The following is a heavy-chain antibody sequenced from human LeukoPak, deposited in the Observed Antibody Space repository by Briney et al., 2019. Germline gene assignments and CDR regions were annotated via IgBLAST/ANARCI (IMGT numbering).Heavy chain of an antibody. CDR1: GGSISSYY. J-gene: IGHJ5*02. V-gene: IGHV4-59*01. D-gene: IGHD6-19*01. Sequence: PSETLSLTCTVSGGSISSYYWSWIRQPPRKGLEWIGYIYYSGSTNYNPSLKSRVTISVDTSKNQFSLKLSSVTAADTAVYYCAGAGYSSGWYDLSWFDPWGQGTLVTVPS. CDR2: IYYSGST. CDR3: AGAGYSSGWYDLSWFDP.